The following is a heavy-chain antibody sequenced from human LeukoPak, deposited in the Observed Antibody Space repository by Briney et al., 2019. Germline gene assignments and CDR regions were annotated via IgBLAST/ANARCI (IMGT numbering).Heavy chain of an antibody. Sequence: PGGSLRLSCTASGFTVSSNHTTWVRQAPGKGLEWVSLIYRSGNTYYEDSVKGRFTVSRDISKNTVSLQMNSLKADGTAIYHCARNRGDNAPYWYFDLWGRGTLVTVSS. CDR2: IYRSGNT. J-gene: IGHJ2*01. V-gene: IGHV3-53*01. CDR3: ARNRGDNAPYWYFDL. D-gene: IGHD3-10*01. CDR1: GFTVSSNH.